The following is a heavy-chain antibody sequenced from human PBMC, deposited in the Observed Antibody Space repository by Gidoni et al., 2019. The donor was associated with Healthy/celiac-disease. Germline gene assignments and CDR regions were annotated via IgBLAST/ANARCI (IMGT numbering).Heavy chain of an antibody. CDR1: GESVPSHTAA. D-gene: IGHD1-26*01. J-gene: IGHJ6*02. Sequence: QVQLQQSGPGLGKPSQTLSPTRAISGESVPSHTAAWNWIRQYPSRGLEWLGRTYYRSKWYNDYAVSVKSRITINPDTSKNQFSLQLNSVTPEDTAVYYCARVGSPASRYYGMDVWGQGATVTVSS. CDR3: ARVGSPASRYYGMDV. V-gene: IGHV6-1*01. CDR2: TYYRSKWYN.